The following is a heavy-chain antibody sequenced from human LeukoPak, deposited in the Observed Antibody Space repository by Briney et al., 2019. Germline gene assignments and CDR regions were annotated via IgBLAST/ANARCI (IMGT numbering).Heavy chain of an antibody. CDR3: TTDGRYYYDSSGYGLGNGRYYMDV. Sequence: GGSLRLSCAASGFTFSNAWMSWVLQALGKGLEWVGRIKSKTDGGTTDYAAPVKGRFTISRDDSKNTLYLQMNSLKTEDTAVYYCTTDGRYYYDSSGYGLGNGRYYMDVWGKGTTVTVSS. CDR1: GFTFSNAW. D-gene: IGHD3-22*01. V-gene: IGHV3-15*01. J-gene: IGHJ6*03. CDR2: IKSKTDGGTT.